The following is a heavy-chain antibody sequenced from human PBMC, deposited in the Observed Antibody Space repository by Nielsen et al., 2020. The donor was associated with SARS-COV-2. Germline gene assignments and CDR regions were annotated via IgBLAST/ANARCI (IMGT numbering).Heavy chain of an antibody. J-gene: IGHJ3*02. Sequence: SETLSLTCTVSGGSISSGGYYWSWIRQHPGKGLEWIGYIYYSGSTYYNPSLKSRVTISVDTSKNQFSLKLSSVTAADTAVYYCARDGNYYDSSGYDIWGQGTMVTVSS. CDR2: IYYSGST. CDR1: GGSISSGGYY. CDR3: ARDGNYYDSSGYDI. D-gene: IGHD3-22*01. V-gene: IGHV4-31*03.